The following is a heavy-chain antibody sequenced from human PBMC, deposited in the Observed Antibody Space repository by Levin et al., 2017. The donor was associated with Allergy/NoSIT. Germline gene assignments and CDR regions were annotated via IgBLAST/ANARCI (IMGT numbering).Heavy chain of an antibody. CDR1: GGSISSGGYY. Sequence: SETLSLTCTVSGGSISSGGYYWSWIRQHPGKGLEWIGYIYYSGSTYYNPSLKSRVTISVDTSKNQFSLKLSSVTAADTAVYYCARGLVAATSFDYWGQGTLVTVSS. CDR2: IYYSGST. V-gene: IGHV4-31*03. CDR3: ARGLVAATSFDY. J-gene: IGHJ4*02. D-gene: IGHD2-15*01.